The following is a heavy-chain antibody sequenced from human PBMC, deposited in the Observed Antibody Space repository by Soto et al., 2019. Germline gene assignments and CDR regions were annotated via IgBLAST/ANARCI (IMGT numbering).Heavy chain of an antibody. CDR2: IYWDDDK. V-gene: IGHV2-5*02. CDR1: GFSLSTSGVG. CDR3: AHTTSIAAAGTNWFDP. Sequence: SGPTLVNPTQTLTLTCTFSGFSLSTSGVGVGWIRQPPGKALEWLALIYWDDDKRYSPSLKSRLTITKDTSKNQVVLTMTNMDPVDTATYYCAHTTSIAAAGTNWFDPWGQGTLVTVSS. J-gene: IGHJ5*02. D-gene: IGHD6-13*01.